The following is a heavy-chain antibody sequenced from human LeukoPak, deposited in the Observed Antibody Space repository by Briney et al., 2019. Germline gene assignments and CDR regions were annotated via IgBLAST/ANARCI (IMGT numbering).Heavy chain of an antibody. CDR3: AKQKGVSWYSEEDY. Sequence: GGSLRLSCAASGFTFSSYAISWVRQAPGKGLEWVSGISGSTGSTYYVDSVKGRFTISRDNSKNTLYLQMNSLRAEDTAVCYCAKQKGVSWYSEEDYWGQGTLVTVSS. V-gene: IGHV3-23*01. CDR1: GFTFSSYA. CDR2: ISGSTGST. D-gene: IGHD2-15*01. J-gene: IGHJ4*02.